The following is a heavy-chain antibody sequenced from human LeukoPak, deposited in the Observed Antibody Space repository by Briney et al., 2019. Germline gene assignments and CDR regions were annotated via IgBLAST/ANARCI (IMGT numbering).Heavy chain of an antibody. CDR1: GFTFSGSA. J-gene: IGHJ4*02. Sequence: GGSLRLSCAASGFTFSGSAMHWVRQASGKGLEWVGRIRSKANSYATAYAASVKGRFTISRDDSKNTAYLQMNSLKTEDTAVYYCTSRLTFGGVIVHDYWGQGTLVTVSP. CDR3: TSRLTFGGVIVHDY. CDR2: IRSKANSYAT. V-gene: IGHV3-73*01. D-gene: IGHD3-16*02.